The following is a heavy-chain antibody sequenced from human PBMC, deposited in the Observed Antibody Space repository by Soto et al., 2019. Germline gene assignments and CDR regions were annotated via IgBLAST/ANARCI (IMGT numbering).Heavy chain of an antibody. CDR1: GFTFSSYA. V-gene: IGHV3-23*01. D-gene: IGHD2-15*01. CDR3: AKGVVVVAATPQPGSPFDY. J-gene: IGHJ4*02. Sequence: GGSLRLSCAASGFTFSSYAMSWARQAPGKGLEWVSAISGSGGSTHYADSVKGRFTISRDNSKNTLYLQMNSLRAEDTAVYYCAKGVVVVAATPQPGSPFDYWGQGTLVTVSS. CDR2: ISGSGGST.